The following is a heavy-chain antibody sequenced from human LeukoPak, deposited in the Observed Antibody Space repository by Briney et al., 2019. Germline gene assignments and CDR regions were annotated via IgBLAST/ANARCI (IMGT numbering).Heavy chain of an antibody. CDR3: ARSAARLRYYYAMDV. CDR1: GVTVSDNY. V-gene: IGHV3-53*05. D-gene: IGHD6-6*01. J-gene: IGHJ6*02. CDR2: LDSRGTT. Sequence: GGSLRLSCAASGVTVSDNYMSWVRQAPGKGLEWVSVLDSRGTTYYADSVKGRFTISRDNSKNTLYLQMSSLRAEDTAVYFCARSAARLRYYYAMDVWGQGTTVTVCS.